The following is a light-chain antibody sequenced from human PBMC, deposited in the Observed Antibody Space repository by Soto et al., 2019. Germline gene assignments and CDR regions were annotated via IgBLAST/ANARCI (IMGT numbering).Light chain of an antibody. Sequence: IQMTQSPSTLSASVGDRVTITCRASQSISSWLAWYQQKPGKAPKVLIYKASSLESGVPSRFSGSGSGTEFTLTINSLQPDDFATYYCQQYNTFSPWTFGQGTKVEIK. CDR2: KAS. V-gene: IGKV1-5*03. J-gene: IGKJ1*01. CDR1: QSISSW. CDR3: QQYNTFSPWT.